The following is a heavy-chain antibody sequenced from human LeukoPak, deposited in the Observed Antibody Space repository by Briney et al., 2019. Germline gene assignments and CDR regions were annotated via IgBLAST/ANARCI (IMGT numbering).Heavy chain of an antibody. CDR2: IYSGGST. CDR3: TRGETNPFDY. D-gene: IGHD1-14*01. V-gene: IGHV3-66*01. J-gene: IGHJ4*02. Sequence: GGSLRLSCAPSRFTGSSNYMRWVRHAPGRGLEWVSVIYSGGSTYYADSVKGRFTISRDYSKNTLFLQMNSLRADDTAVYYCTRGETNPFDYWGQGILVTVSS. CDR1: RFTGSSNY.